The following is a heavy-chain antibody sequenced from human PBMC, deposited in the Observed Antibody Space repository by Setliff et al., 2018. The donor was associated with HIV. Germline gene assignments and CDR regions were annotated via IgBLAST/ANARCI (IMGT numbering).Heavy chain of an antibody. CDR2: IKTKPNSYAT. CDR3: AVSPDGDCATTECANWFDP. J-gene: IGHJ5*02. D-gene: IGHD4-17*01. Sequence: LRLSCSASGFTFSGSALHWVRQASGKGLEWVGRIKTKPNSYATAHAESVKGRFTISRDDSQNTAYLQMNSLRTADTAVYFCAVSPDGDCATTECANWFDPWGQGTQVTVSS. CDR1: GFTFSGSA. V-gene: IGHV3-73*01.